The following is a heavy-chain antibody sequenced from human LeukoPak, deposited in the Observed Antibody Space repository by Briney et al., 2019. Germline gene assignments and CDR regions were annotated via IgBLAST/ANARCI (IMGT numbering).Heavy chain of an antibody. CDR3: ARRTTTYLDY. Sequence: ASVKVSCKASGYTFTNYYIHWVRQAPGQGLEWMGIINPSGGSTNFAQKFQGRVTMTTDTSTITVYMELSSLRSEDTAVYYCARRTTTYLDYWGQGPLVTVSS. V-gene: IGHV1-46*01. D-gene: IGHD4-11*01. J-gene: IGHJ4*02. CDR2: INPSGGST. CDR1: GYTFTNYY.